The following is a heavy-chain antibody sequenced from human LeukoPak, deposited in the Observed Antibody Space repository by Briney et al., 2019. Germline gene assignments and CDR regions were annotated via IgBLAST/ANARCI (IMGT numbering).Heavy chain of an antibody. Sequence: PSETLSLTCTVSGGSITSGDFYWSWIRQPPGKGLEWIGYIYYSGTTYYAPSLKSRVSISVNTSKNQFSLKLSSVTAADTAVYYCARYRCTTATCGFDPWGQGALVTVSS. CDR3: ARYRCTTATCGFDP. D-gene: IGHD2/OR15-2a*01. CDR2: IYYSGTT. CDR1: GGSITSGDFY. J-gene: IGHJ5*02. V-gene: IGHV4-30-4*08.